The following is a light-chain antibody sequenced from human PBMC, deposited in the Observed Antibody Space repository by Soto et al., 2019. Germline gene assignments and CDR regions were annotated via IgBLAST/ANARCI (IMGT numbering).Light chain of an antibody. CDR2: WAS. CDR3: QQYYRSPPYT. J-gene: IGKJ2*01. V-gene: IGKV4-1*01. CDR1: QSVLYSSNNKNY. Sequence: DIVMTQSPDSLAVSLGERATINCKSSQSVLYSSNNKNYLAWYQHKPGQPPKLLIYWASTRESGVPDRFSGSGSGTDFTLTISSLQAEDVAIYYCQQYYRSPPYTFGQGTKLEIK.